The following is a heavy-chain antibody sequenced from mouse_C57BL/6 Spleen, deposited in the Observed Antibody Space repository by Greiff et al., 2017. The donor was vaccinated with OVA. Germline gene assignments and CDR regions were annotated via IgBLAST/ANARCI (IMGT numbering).Heavy chain of an antibody. CDR2: ISYDGSN. Sequence: EVKLPESGPGLVKPSQSLSLTCPVTGYSITSGYYWNWIRQFPGNKLEWMGYISYDGSNNYNPSLKNRISITRDTSRNQFFLKLNSVTTEGTATYYYARADYYGPLDYWGQGTTLTVSS. V-gene: IGHV3-6*01. D-gene: IGHD1-1*01. CDR1: GYSITSGYY. J-gene: IGHJ2*01. CDR3: ARADYYGPLDY.